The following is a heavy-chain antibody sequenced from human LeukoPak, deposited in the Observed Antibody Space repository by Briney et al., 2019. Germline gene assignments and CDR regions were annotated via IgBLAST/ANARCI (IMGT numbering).Heavy chain of an antibody. Sequence: GASVKVSCKASGYTFTGYYMHWVRQAPGQGLEWMGWINPNSGGTNYAQKFQGRVTMTRDTSISTAYMELSRLRSDDTAVYYCARVTPQLTSGSYSYYYYYYMDVWGKGTTVTVSS. V-gene: IGHV1-2*02. CDR1: GYTFTGYY. CDR2: INPNSGGT. D-gene: IGHD3-10*01. CDR3: ARVTPQLTSGSYSYYYYYYMDV. J-gene: IGHJ6*03.